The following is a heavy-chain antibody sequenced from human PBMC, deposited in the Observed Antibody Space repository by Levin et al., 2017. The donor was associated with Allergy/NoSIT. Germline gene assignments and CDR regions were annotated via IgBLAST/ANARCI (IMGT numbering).Heavy chain of an antibody. Sequence: SQTLSLTCTVSGGSVNSGPYYWTWIRQSPGKGLEWIGNIYSRGSTHYNPSLRGRVTISLDTSKNQFSLNLNSVTAADTAIYYCARDRFTVGLLVSQPANWFDPWGQGTLVTVSS. J-gene: IGHJ5*02. CDR1: GGSVNSGPYY. CDR3: ARDRFTVGLLVSQPANWFDP. V-gene: IGHV4-61*01. CDR2: IYSRGST. D-gene: IGHD3-10*01.